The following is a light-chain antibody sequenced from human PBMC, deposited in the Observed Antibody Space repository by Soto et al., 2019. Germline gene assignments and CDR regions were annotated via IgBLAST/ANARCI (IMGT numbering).Light chain of an antibody. J-gene: IGKJ1*01. CDR3: QQYKDYTWT. V-gene: IGKV1-16*01. CDR1: QDSTKY. Sequence: SLSPASVSAKKGDRVTIPCRASQDSTKYLAWYQQKPGKAPKVLIYIASRLQPGVPSRFSGSGSGTEFTLTISSLQPDEFTTFYCQQYKDYTWTFGQGT. CDR2: IAS.